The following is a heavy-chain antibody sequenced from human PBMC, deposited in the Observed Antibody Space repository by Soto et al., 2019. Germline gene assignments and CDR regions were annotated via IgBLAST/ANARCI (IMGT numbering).Heavy chain of an antibody. CDR2: INVGNGNT. V-gene: IGHV1-3*01. CDR1: GYTFGNFA. D-gene: IGHD2-15*01. Sequence: QVQPVQSGPEVKNPGASVKVSCRASGYTFGNFAMHWVRQAPGQRLEWMGWINVGNGNTKYSPNFEDRVTITKDTSATTVYMELSSLRSEDTAVYYCAPCSGGNCLPSDYWGQGTLVTVSS. CDR3: APCSGGNCLPSDY. J-gene: IGHJ4*02.